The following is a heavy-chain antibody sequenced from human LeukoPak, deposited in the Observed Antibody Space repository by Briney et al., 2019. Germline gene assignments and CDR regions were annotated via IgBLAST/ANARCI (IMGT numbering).Heavy chain of an antibody. D-gene: IGHD6-19*01. CDR2: ISWNSGTI. J-gene: IGHJ1*01. Sequence: GGSLRLSCAASGFTFDNYAMNWVRQVPGKGLEWISLISWNSGTIGYADFVKGRFTISRDNANNFLYLQMNSLRAEDTALYYCARAYKDRSLAGKKEFFQHWGQGTLVTVSS. CDR3: ARAYKDRSLAGKKEFFQH. CDR1: GFTFDNYA. V-gene: IGHV3-9*01.